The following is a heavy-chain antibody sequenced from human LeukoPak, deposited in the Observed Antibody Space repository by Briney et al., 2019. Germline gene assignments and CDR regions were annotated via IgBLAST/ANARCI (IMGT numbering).Heavy chain of an antibody. CDR3: AGGGLTGYPRY. J-gene: IGHJ4*02. CDR1: GYSFTTYW. Sequence: LGAPLKIYCKGSGYSFTTYWITWVRQMPGKVVEWMGRIDPTDTYTNYSPSFQGHVTISFDKSISTAYLQWSSLKASDTAMYFCAGGGLTGYPRYWGQGTLVTVSS. D-gene: IGHD3-9*01. CDR2: IDPTDTYT. V-gene: IGHV5-10-1*01.